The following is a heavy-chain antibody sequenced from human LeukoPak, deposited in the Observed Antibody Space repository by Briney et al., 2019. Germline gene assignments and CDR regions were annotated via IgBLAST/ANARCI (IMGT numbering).Heavy chain of an antibody. J-gene: IGHJ3*02. V-gene: IGHV1-69*05. Sequence: GASVKVSCKASGGTFSSYAISWVRQAPGQGLEWMGGIIPIFGTANYAQKFQGRVTITTDESTSTAYMELSSLRSEDTAVYYCARNLKPVGATGLNAFDIWGQGTMVTVSS. CDR2: IIPIFGTA. D-gene: IGHD1-26*01. CDR3: ARNLKPVGATGLNAFDI. CDR1: GGTFSSYA.